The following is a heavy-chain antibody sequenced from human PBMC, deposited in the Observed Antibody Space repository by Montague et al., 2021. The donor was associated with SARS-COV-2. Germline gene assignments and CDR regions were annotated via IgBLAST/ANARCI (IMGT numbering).Heavy chain of an antibody. CDR1: GDSITSNTHY. V-gene: IGHV4-61*02. D-gene: IGHD3-3*01. Sequence: TLSLTCTVSGDSITSNTHYWDWVRQPAGKGLEWIGRLLTSGATNFNPSLKSRLTISRDKSKNEFYLKLSSVTAADTAVYYCARDSPHFAFWRGHYGDKYYMDIWGRGTTVTVS. CDR3: ARDSPHFAFWRGHYGDKYYMDI. J-gene: IGHJ6*03. CDR2: LLTSGAT.